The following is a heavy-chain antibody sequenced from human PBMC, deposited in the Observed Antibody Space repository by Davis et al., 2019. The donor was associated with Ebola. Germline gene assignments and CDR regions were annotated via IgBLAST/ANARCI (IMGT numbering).Heavy chain of an antibody. V-gene: IGHV4-59*05. Sequence: MPGGSLRLSCAASGFTVSSNHMSWVRQAPGKGLEWVGSFSYGDNTHYYNPSLRSRVTISVDTSRNQFSLKLSYATAADTAVYYCARPWYSGTYYDAYDIWGQGTMVAVSS. CDR1: GFTVSSNH. CDR3: ARPWYSGTYYDAYDI. J-gene: IGHJ3*02. D-gene: IGHD1-26*01. CDR2: FSYGDNT.